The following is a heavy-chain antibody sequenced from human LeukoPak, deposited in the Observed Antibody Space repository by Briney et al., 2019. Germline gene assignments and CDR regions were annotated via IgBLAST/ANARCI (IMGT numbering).Heavy chain of an antibody. Sequence: SETLSLTCAVYGGSFSGYYWSWIRQPPGKGLEWIGEINHSGSTNYNPSLKSRVTISVDTSKHQFSLKLSSVTAADTAVYYCARGRITMVRGVSYYFDYWGQGTLVTVSS. CDR2: INHSGST. V-gene: IGHV4-34*01. CDR1: GGSFSGYY. D-gene: IGHD3-10*01. J-gene: IGHJ4*02. CDR3: ARGRITMVRGVSYYFDY.